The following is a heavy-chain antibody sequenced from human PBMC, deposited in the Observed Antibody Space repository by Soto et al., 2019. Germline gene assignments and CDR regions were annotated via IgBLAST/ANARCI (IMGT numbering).Heavy chain of an antibody. CDR3: AKDGGIQLWHFDY. J-gene: IGHJ4*02. V-gene: IGHV3-23*01. CDR2: ISGSGGST. D-gene: IGHD5-18*01. CDR1: GFTFSGYA. Sequence: GGSLRLSCAASGFTFSGYAMSWVRQAPGKGLEWVSAISGSGGSTYYADSVKGRFTISRDNSKNTLYLQMNSLRAEDTAVYYCAKDGGIQLWHFDYWGQGTLVTVSS.